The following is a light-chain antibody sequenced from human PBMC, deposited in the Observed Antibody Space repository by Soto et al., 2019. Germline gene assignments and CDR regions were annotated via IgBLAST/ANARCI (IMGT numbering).Light chain of an antibody. V-gene: IGKV3-15*01. Sequence: EIMMPQSPATLSVSPGERATLSCRASQSVRHNIAWYQQKPGQAPRLLIYYASTRATGIPARFSCSGSGTEFTLTISSLQSEDFALYYCQQYNNWPPITFGQGTRLEIK. CDR2: YAS. J-gene: IGKJ5*01. CDR3: QQYNNWPPIT. CDR1: QSVRHN.